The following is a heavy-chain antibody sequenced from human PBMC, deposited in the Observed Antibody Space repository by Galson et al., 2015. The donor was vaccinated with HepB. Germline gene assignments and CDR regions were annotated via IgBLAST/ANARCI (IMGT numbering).Heavy chain of an antibody. CDR3: AKAGRFRNWFDP. V-gene: IGHV4-59*01. CDR1: GGSISDYY. Sequence: SETLSLTCTVSGGSISDYYWSWIRQPPGRGVEWIGYIYYSGTTIYNPSLKSRVTISVDTSKNQFSLKLTSVTAADTAVYYCAKAGRFRNWFDPWGQGTLVTVSS. D-gene: IGHD3-10*01. CDR2: IYYSGTT. J-gene: IGHJ5*02.